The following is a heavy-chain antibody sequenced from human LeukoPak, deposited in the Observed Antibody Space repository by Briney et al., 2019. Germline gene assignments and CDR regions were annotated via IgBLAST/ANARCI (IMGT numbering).Heavy chain of an antibody. CDR1: GFTFSSYW. CDR2: ISWNSGNI. J-gene: IGHJ3*02. D-gene: IGHD6-13*01. Sequence: GGSLRLSCAASGFTFSSYWMSWVRQAPGKGLEWVSGISWNSGNIGYADSVKGRFTISRDNAKNSLYLQMNSLRAEDTALYYCAKDFMLLAAAGTAAFDIWGQGTMVTVSS. CDR3: AKDFMLLAAAGTAAFDI. V-gene: IGHV3-9*01.